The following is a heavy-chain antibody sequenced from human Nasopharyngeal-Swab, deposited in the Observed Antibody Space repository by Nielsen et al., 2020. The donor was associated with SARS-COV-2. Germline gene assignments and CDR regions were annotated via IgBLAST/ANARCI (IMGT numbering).Heavy chain of an antibody. D-gene: IGHD6-6*01. CDR1: VCTLITYS. V-gene: IGHV1-69*13. CDR3: ARGIEYSSSSWFEY. Sequence: SSVKVSCKTSVCTLITYSIAWVRQAPGQGREWMGRIFPLYGSVDYAQRFQGRVTITADESTNTAHMELSSLRSEDTAMYYCARGIEYSSSSWFEYWGQGTLVTVSS. J-gene: IGHJ4*02. CDR2: IFPLYGSV.